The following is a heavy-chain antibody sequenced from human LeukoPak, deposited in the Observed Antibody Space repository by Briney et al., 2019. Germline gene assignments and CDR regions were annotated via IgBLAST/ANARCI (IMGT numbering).Heavy chain of an antibody. CDR3: ARGTTVVVWDY. CDR2: IYSGGST. Sequence: GGPLRLSCAASGFTVSSNYMSWVRQAPGRGLEWVSVIYSGGSTYYADSVKGRFTISRDNSKNTLYLQMNSLRAEDTAVYYCARGTTVVVWDYWGQGTLVTVSS. J-gene: IGHJ4*02. CDR1: GFTVSSNY. D-gene: IGHD4-23*01. V-gene: IGHV3-53*01.